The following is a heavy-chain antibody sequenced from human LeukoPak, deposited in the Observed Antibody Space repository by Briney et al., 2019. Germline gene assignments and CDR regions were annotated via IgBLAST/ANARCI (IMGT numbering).Heavy chain of an antibody. V-gene: IGHV3-74*01. CDR1: GFSFSTYW. CDR2: ISSDGSIS. D-gene: IGHD1-14*01. Sequence: PGGSLRLSCAASGFSFSTYWMHWVRQAPGKGLVWVSRISSDGSISSYADSVKGRFTISRDNAKNTLYLQMNSLSAEDTAVYYCARVGSGTTRDYWGQGTLVTVSS. J-gene: IGHJ4*02. CDR3: ARVGSGTTRDY.